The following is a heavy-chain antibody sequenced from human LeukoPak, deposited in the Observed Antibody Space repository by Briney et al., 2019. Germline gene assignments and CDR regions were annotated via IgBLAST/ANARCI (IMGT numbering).Heavy chain of an antibody. CDR3: ARDFGDY. CDR2: IRQDGSEK. J-gene: IGHJ4*02. D-gene: IGHD3-3*01. V-gene: IGHV3-7*04. CDR1: GFTFISYW. Sequence: GGSLRLSCTTSGFTFISYWMSWVRQAPGKGLEWVANIRQDGSEKYYVDSVKGRFTISRDNAKNSLYLQMNSLRAEDTAVYYCARDFGDYWGQGTLVTVSS.